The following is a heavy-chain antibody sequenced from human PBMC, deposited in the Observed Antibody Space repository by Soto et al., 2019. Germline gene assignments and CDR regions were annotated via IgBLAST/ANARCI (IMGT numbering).Heavy chain of an antibody. Sequence: SETRSLTCTVSGGSISSGGYYWSWIRQHPGKGLEWIGYIYYSGSTYYNPSLKSRVTISVDTSKNQFSLKLSSVTAADTAVYYCARVSGNGKSLMFDYWGQGTLVTVSS. CDR2: IYYSGST. CDR3: ARVSGNGKSLMFDY. CDR1: GGSISSGGYY. D-gene: IGHD3-3*02. J-gene: IGHJ4*02. V-gene: IGHV4-31*03.